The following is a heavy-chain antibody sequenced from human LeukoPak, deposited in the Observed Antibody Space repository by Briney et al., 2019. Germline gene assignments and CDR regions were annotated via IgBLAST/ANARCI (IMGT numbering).Heavy chain of an antibody. Sequence: GGSLILSCAASGFTFSRYWMHWVRQAPGKGLVWVSRISTAGSTTDYADSVKGRFTISRDNAKNSLYLQMYSLRAEDTAVYYCARDHGGHGGNCWFDPWGQGTLVTVSS. CDR1: GFTFSRYW. J-gene: IGHJ5*02. V-gene: IGHV3-74*01. D-gene: IGHD4-23*01. CDR2: ISTAGSTT. CDR3: ARDHGGHGGNCWFDP.